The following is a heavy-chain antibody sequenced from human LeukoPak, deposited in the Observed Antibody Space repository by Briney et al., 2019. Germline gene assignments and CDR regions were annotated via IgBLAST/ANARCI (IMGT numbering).Heavy chain of an antibody. CDR1: GFTFDDYA. D-gene: IGHD3-3*01. V-gene: IGHV3-9*01. CDR3: AKDIRVTIFGIDY. CDR2: ISWNSGSI. J-gene: IGHJ4*02. Sequence: GRSLRLSCAASGFTFDDYAMPWVRHAPGKGLEWVSGISWNSGSIGYADSVKGRFTISRDNDKNSLYLQMNSLRAEDTALYYCAKDIRVTIFGIDYWGQGTLVTVSS.